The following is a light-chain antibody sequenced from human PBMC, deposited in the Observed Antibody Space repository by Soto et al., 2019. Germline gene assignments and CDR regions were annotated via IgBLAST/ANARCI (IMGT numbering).Light chain of an antibody. CDR3: QQYNSPSGMYT. Sequence: EIVMTQSPATLSVSPGERATLSCRSSQSVSSNLAWYQQKPGQAPRLLIYGAYTRATGIPARFSGSGSGTEFTLTISSLQSEDFAVYYFQQYNSPSGMYTFGQGTKLEIK. CDR1: QSVSSN. J-gene: IGKJ2*01. CDR2: GAY. V-gene: IGKV3-15*01.